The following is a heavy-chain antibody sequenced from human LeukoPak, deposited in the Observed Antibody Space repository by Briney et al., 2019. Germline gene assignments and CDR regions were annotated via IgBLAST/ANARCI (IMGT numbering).Heavy chain of an antibody. CDR3: ATDGAGFDT. CDR2: INIGGTNT. CDR1: GFTFNDYY. J-gene: IGHJ5*02. Sequence: GGSLRLSCAASGFTFNDYYMSWIRQAPGEGLEWLSYINIGGTNTHYADSVKGRFTISRDNAKKSLYLEMNNLRAEDTAVYYCATDGAGFDTWGQGALVTVSS. V-gene: IGHV3-11*01.